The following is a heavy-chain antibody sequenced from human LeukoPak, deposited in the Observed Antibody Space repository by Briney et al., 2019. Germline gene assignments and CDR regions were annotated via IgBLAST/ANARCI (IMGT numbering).Heavy chain of an antibody. J-gene: IGHJ4*02. V-gene: IGHV3-74*01. CDR1: GFTFSSYFW. Sequence: PGASLRLSCAASGFTFSSYFWMHWVRQAPGKGLVWVSRIKSDGSSSTYADSVKGRFTISRDNAKNSLYLQMNTLRAEDTAVYYCVRDLDLGGYSSFEYWGQGTLVTVFS. CDR3: VRDLDLGGYSSFEY. D-gene: IGHD4-23*01. CDR2: IKSDGSSS.